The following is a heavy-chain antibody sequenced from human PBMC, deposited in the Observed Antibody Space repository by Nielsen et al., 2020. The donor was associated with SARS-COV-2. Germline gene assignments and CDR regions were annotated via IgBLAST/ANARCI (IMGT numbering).Heavy chain of an antibody. Sequence: ESLKISCTVSGGSISSSSYYWGWIRQPPGKGLEWIGSIYYSGSTYYNPSLKSRVTISVDTSKNQFSLKLSSVTAADTAVYYCARHEPTVTSPQLPLYWGQGTLVTVSS. J-gene: IGHJ4*02. CDR2: IYYSGST. CDR1: GGSISSSSYY. V-gene: IGHV4-39*01. D-gene: IGHD4-17*01. CDR3: ARHEPTVTSPQLPLY.